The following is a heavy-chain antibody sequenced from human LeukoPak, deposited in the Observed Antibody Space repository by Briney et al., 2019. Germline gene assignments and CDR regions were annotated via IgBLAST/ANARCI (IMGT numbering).Heavy chain of an antibody. CDR3: ARYAEYAVSTPCY. Sequence: GGSLRLSCAASGFTFSTYAMSWVRQAPGKGLEWVSSINTRGGSTYYADSVKGRFTISRDNSKNTLYLQMSSLRDEDTAVYYCARYAEYAVSTPCYWGQGTLVTVSA. CDR2: INTRGGST. V-gene: IGHV3-23*01. CDR1: GFTFSTYA. D-gene: IGHD2-8*01. J-gene: IGHJ4*02.